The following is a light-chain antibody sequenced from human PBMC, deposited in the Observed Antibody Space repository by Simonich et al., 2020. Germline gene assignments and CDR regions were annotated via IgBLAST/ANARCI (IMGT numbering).Light chain of an antibody. CDR3: QSYDSSNQV. V-gene: IGLV6-57*01. J-gene: IGLJ3*02. CDR2: EDN. CDR1: SGSIASNY. Sequence: NFMLTQPHSVSESPGKTVTISCTRSSGSIASNYVKWYQQRPGSSPTTVLYEDNQMPPGFPDRFSSSIDSSSNSASLTISGLKTEDAADYYCQSYDSSNQVFGGGTKLTVL.